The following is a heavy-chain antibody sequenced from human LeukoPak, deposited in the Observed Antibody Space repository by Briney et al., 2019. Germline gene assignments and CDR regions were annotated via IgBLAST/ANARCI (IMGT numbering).Heavy chain of an antibody. CDR3: SRDVGYGVNHVRFVI. D-gene: IGHD4-17*01. J-gene: IGHJ3*02. V-gene: IGHV3-21*04. CDR2: ISSSSSYI. Sequence: GGSLRLSCAASGFTFSSYSMNGVRQAPGKGLEWVSSISSSSSYIYYADSVKGRFTISRDKAKDSLYLQMNSLRAEDTAVYYCSRDVGYGVNHVRFVIWREGTMLTVSS. CDR1: GFTFSSYS.